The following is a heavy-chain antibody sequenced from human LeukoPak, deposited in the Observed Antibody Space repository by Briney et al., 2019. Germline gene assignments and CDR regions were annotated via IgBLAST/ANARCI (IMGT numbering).Heavy chain of an antibody. CDR2: ISSSSSYI. J-gene: IGHJ5*02. CDR1: GFTFSSYS. D-gene: IGHD3-22*01. V-gene: IGHV3-21*01. CDR3: ARGTDYYDSSGYRNWFDP. Sequence: GGSLRLSCAASGFTFSSYSMNWARQAPGKGLEWVSSISSSSSYIYYADSVKGRFTISRDNAKNSLYLQMNSLRAEDTAVYYCARGTDYYDSSGYRNWFDPWGQGTLVTVSS.